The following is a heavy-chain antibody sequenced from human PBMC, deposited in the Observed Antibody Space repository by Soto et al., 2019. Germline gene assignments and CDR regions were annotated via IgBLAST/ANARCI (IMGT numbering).Heavy chain of an antibody. V-gene: IGHV3-23*01. CDR2: ISGSGGST. Sequence: GGSLRLSCAASGFTFSSYAMSWVRQAPGKGLEWVSAISGSGGSTYYADSVKGRFTISRDNSKNTLYLQMNSLRAEDTAVYYCAKVGCSGGRCYSSRHFDYWGQGTLVTVYS. CDR3: AKVGCSGGRCYSSRHFDY. CDR1: GFTFSSYA. J-gene: IGHJ4*02. D-gene: IGHD2-15*01.